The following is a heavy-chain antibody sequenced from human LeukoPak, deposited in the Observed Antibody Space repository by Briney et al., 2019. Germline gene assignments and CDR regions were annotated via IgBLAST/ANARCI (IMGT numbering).Heavy chain of an antibody. D-gene: IGHD6-13*01. CDR3: AHSGGIAAADTRRWFDP. CDR1: GFSLSTSGVG. CDR2: IYWDDDK. V-gene: IGHV2-5*02. J-gene: IGHJ5*02. Sequence: SGPTLVKPTQTLTLTCTFSGFSLSTSGVGVGWIRQPPGKALEWLALIYWDDDKRYSPSLKSRLTITKDTSKNQVVLTMTNMDPVDTATYYCAHSGGIAAADTRRWFDPWGQGTLVTVSS.